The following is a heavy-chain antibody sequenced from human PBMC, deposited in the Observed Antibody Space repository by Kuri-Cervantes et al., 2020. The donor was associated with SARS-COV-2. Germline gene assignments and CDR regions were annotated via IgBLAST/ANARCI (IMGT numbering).Heavy chain of an antibody. CDR3: ARSGSYPYYYYYMDV. V-gene: IGHV4-59*11. CDR2: IYHSGST. CDR1: GGSISSHY. J-gene: IGHJ6*03. D-gene: IGHD1-26*01. Sequence: SETLSLTCTVSGGSISSHYWSWIRQPPGKGLEWIGYIYHSGSTYYNPSLKSRVTISVDRSKNQFSLKLSSVTAADTAVYYCARSGSYPYYYYYMDVWGKGTTVTVSS.